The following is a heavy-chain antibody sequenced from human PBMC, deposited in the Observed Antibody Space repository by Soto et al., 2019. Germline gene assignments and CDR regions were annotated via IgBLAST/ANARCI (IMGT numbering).Heavy chain of an antibody. D-gene: IGHD3-22*01. J-gene: IGHJ5*02. CDR3: ARAGYDSSGYYLTLNWFDP. Sequence: GASVKVSCKASGYTFTSYDINWVRQATGQGLEWMGWMNPNSGDTGYAQKFQGRVTMTRNTSISTAYMELSSLRSEDTAVYYCARAGYDSSGYYLTLNWFDPWGQGTLVTVS. V-gene: IGHV1-8*01. CDR2: MNPNSGDT. CDR1: GYTFTSYD.